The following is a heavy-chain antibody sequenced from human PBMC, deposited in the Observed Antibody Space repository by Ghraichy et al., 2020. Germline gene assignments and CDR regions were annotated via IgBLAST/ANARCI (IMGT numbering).Heavy chain of an antibody. V-gene: IGHV1-8*01. CDR2: MNPNSGNT. CDR3: ALAAAGHYYYYGMDV. CDR1: GYTFTSYD. Sequence: ASVKVSCKASGYTFTSYDINWVRQATGQGLEWMGWMNPNSGNTGYAQKFQGRVTMTRNTSISTAYMELSSLRSEDTAVYYCALAAAGHYYYYGMDVWGQGTTVTVSS. J-gene: IGHJ6*02. D-gene: IGHD6-13*01.